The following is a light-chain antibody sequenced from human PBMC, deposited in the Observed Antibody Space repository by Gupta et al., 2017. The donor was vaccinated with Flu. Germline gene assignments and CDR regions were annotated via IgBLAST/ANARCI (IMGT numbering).Light chain of an antibody. CDR2: DVN. CDR3: SSYTTSSTVI. Sequence: MIYDVNKRPSGASDRFTGSKSGNTASLTISGRQAEDEADYYCSSYTTSSTVIFGGGTKLTVL. J-gene: IGLJ2*01. V-gene: IGLV2-14*03.